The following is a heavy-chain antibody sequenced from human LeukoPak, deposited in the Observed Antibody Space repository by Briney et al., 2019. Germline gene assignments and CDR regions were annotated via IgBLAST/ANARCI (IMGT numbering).Heavy chain of an antibody. J-gene: IGHJ4*02. D-gene: IGHD3-9*01. CDR1: GFTFSTYA. CDR3: AKDKLLRYFDWSLDY. Sequence: GGSLRLSCAASGFTFSTYAMTWVRQARGKGLEWVSSVSDSGRSTFYADSVKGRFTISRDNSKNTVYVQMNSLRAEDTAVYYCAKDKLLRYFDWSLDYWGQGTLVTVSS. V-gene: IGHV3-23*01. CDR2: VSDSGRST.